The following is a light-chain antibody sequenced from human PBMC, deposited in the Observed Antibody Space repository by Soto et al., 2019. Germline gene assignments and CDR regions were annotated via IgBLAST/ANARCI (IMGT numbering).Light chain of an antibody. V-gene: IGKV3-11*01. J-gene: IGKJ4*01. Sequence: EIMLTQSPATLSLSPGERATLSCRASQNVSRFLAWYQRRPGQAPRLLIYDASKRASDIPARFSGSGSGTDFTLTISSLEPEYSAVYYCQQRSNWPPLTFGGGTKVEIK. CDR2: DAS. CDR1: QNVSRF. CDR3: QQRSNWPPLT.